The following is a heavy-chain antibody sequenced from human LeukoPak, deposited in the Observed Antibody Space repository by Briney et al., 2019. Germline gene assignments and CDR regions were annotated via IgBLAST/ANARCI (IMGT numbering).Heavy chain of an antibody. CDR1: GFTFSSYG. J-gene: IGHJ3*02. CDR3: ARDLGYSAYATVRGYTFDI. Sequence: GGSLRLSCAASGFTFSSYGMHWVRQAPGKGLEWVAVISYDGSNKYYADSVKGRFTISRDNSKNTLSLQMNSLRAEDTAVYYCARDLGYSAYATVRGYTFDIWGQGTMVTVSS. V-gene: IGHV3-30*03. D-gene: IGHD5-12*01. CDR2: ISYDGSNK.